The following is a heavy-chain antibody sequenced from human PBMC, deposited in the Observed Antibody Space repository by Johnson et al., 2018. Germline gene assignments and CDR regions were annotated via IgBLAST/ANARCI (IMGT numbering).Heavy chain of an antibody. V-gene: IGHV4-59*02. Sequence: QVQLQQSGPGLVKPSETLSLSCTVSGASVSDYYWSWIRQPPGKGLEWIGYTSYTGSTTYNPSLKSRVTISVDTSKNQLSLRLTSVTPADTAVYHCARGGGVTYFDHWGQGTLVTVSS. CDR2: TSYTGST. J-gene: IGHJ4*02. CDR3: ARGGGVTYFDH. D-gene: IGHD5-18*01. CDR1: GASVSDYY.